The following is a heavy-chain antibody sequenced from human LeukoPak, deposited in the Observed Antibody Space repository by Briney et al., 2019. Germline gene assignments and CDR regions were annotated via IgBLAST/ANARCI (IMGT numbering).Heavy chain of an antibody. CDR2: MWFDGSNI. D-gene: IGHD6-6*01. J-gene: IGHJ4*02. CDR1: GFTFSSYG. CDR3: ARDYSSSWLRFFDY. V-gene: IGHV3-33*01. Sequence: GGSLRLSCAASGFTFSSYGMHWVRQAPGKGLEWVAVMWFDGSNIYYADSVKDRFTISRDNSKNTLYLQMNSLRAEDTAAHYCARDYSSSWLRFFDYWGQGTLVTVSS.